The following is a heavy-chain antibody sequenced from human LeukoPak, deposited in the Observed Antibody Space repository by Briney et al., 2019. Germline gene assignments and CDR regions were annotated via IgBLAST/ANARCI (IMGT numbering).Heavy chain of an antibody. Sequence: SVKVSCKASGGTFSSYAISWVRQAPGQGLERMGGIIPIFGTANYAQKFQGRVTITADESTSTAYMELSSLRSEDTAVYYCARETVSRSSSWPDAFDIWGQGTMVTVSS. V-gene: IGHV1-69*13. J-gene: IGHJ3*02. D-gene: IGHD6-13*01. CDR1: GGTFSSYA. CDR2: IIPIFGTA. CDR3: ARETVSRSSSWPDAFDI.